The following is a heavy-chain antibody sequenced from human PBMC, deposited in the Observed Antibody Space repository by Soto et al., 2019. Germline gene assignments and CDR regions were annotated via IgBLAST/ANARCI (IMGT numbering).Heavy chain of an antibody. CDR2: ISSSSSYT. V-gene: IGHV3-11*05. J-gene: IGHJ3*02. CDR3: ASGDGDRRAFYS. D-gene: IGHD4-17*01. Sequence: QVQLVESGGGLVKPGGSLRLSCAASGFTFSDYYMSWIRQAPGKGLEWVSYISSSSSYTNYADSVKGRFTISRDNAKNSRNRQMNSLRAEDTAVYYCASGDGDRRAFYSWGQGTMVTVSS. CDR1: GFTFSDYY.